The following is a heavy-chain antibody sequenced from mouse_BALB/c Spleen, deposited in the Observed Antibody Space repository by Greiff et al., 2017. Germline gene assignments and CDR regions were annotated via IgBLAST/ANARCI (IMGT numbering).Heavy chain of an antibody. CDR2: ISSGGSYT. Sequence: DVMLVESGGGLVKPGGSLKLSCAASGFTFSSYAMSWVRQSPEKRLEWVAEISSGGSYTYYPDTVTGRFTISRDNAKNTLYLEMSSLRSEDAAMYYCARDSIYYGNYYYFDYWGQGTTLTVSS. CDR3: ARDSIYYGNYYYFDY. V-gene: IGHV5-9-4*01. J-gene: IGHJ2*01. CDR1: GFTFSSYA. D-gene: IGHD2-1*01.